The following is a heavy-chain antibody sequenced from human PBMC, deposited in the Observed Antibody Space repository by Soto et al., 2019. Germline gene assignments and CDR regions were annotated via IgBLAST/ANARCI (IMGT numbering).Heavy chain of an antibody. CDR1: GESFSDYY. V-gene: IGHV4-34*01. CDR3: ARGGITSRAFDI. CDR2: INQSGNI. J-gene: IGHJ3*02. Sequence: QVHLQEWGGGLLKPSETLSLTCVVSGESFSDYYWSWIRQPPGKGLEWLGEINQSGNINNNPSRKSLVTISVDTSKNQFAMTLSSVTAADTAVYYCARGGITSRAFDIWGQGTMVIVSS. D-gene: IGHD3-10*01.